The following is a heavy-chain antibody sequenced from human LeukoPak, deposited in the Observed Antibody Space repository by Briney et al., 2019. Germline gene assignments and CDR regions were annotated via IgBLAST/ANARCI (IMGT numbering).Heavy chain of an antibody. CDR3: AKDWNWAIDY. J-gene: IGHJ4*02. V-gene: IGHV3-30*02. CDR2: IHYDSTTE. CDR1: GFAFSYYC. D-gene: IGHD1-7*01. Sequence: GGSLTLSCAASGFAFSYYCMHWVRQAPGKGLEWVAYIHYDSTTEDYADSVKGRFTISRDNSKNTLFLQMNNLRVEDMAVFYCAKDWNWAIDYWGKGTLVTVSS.